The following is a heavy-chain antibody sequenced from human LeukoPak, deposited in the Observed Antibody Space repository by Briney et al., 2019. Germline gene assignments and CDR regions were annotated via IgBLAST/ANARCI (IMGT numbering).Heavy chain of an antibody. CDR2: IYYSGST. V-gene: IGHV4-30-4*01. Sequence: PSQTLSLTCTVSGGSISSGDYYWSWIRQPPGKGLEWIGYIYYSGSTYYNPSLKSRVAISVDTSKNQFSLKPSSVTAADTAVYYCARGNNYDILTGYYLGGAFDIWGQGTMVTVSS. J-gene: IGHJ3*02. CDR3: ARGNNYDILTGYYLGGAFDI. D-gene: IGHD3-9*01. CDR1: GGSISSGDYY.